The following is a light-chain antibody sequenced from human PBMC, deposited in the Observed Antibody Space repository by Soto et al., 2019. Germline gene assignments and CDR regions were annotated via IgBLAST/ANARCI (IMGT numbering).Light chain of an antibody. V-gene: IGKV1-39*01. CDR3: QQSYSAPIT. CDR1: QSISTY. Sequence: DIQMTQSPSSLSASVGDRVTITCRASQSISTYLNWYQQKPGNAPNLLIYAASSLHSGVPSRFSGSGSGTDFPLTISSLPPEDFATYYCQQSYSAPITFGGGTKVEIK. CDR2: AAS. J-gene: IGKJ4*01.